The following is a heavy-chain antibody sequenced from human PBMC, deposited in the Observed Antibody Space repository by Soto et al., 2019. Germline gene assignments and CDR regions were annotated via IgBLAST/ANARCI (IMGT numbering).Heavy chain of an antibody. CDR2: IIPIFGTA. CDR3: ASNDYGDYTFDY. J-gene: IGHJ4*02. V-gene: IGHV1-69*13. D-gene: IGHD4-17*01. Sequence: GASVKVSCKASGGTFSSYAISWVRQAPGQGLEWMGGIIPIFGTANYAQKFQGRVTITADESTSTAYMELSSLRSDDTAVYYCASNDYGDYTFDYWGQGTLVTVS. CDR1: GGTFSSYA.